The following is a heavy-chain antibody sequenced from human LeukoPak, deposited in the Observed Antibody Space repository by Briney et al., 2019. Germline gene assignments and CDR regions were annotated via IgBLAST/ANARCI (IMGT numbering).Heavy chain of an antibody. CDR3: ARAPGGYGSGSRGAFDI. D-gene: IGHD3-10*01. CDR1: GGSISSSSYY. CDR2: IYYSGST. Sequence: SETLSLTCTVSGGSISSSSYYWGWIRQPPGKGLEWVGYIYYSGSTNYNPSLKSRVTISVDTSKIQFSLKLSSVTAADTAVYYCARAPGGYGSGSRGAFDIWGQGTMVTVSS. J-gene: IGHJ3*02. V-gene: IGHV4-61*05.